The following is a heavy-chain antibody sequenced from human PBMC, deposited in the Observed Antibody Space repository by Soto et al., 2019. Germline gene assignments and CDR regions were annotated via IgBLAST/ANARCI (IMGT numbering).Heavy chain of an antibody. CDR2: IHHSGST. V-gene: IGHV4-4*02. Sequence: QVQLQESGPGLVKPSGTLSLTCAVSAVSISSGSFWGWVRQPPGKGLEWIGDIHHSGSTNYNPSPKTRLPXAXYTSKNHFSLKLNSVTAADTAVYYCARGAGWYAVHSWGQGILVIVSS. CDR1: AVSISSGSF. D-gene: IGHD6-19*01. J-gene: IGHJ4*02. CDR3: ARGAGWYAVHS.